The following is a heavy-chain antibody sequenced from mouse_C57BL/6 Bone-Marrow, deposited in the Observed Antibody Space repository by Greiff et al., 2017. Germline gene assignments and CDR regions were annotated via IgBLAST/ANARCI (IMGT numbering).Heavy chain of an antibody. V-gene: IGHV1-15*01. CDR1: GYTFTDYE. D-gene: IGHD1-1*01. CDR3: TRGPVVATNFDY. CDR2: IDPETGGT. J-gene: IGHJ2*01. Sequence: QVQLQQSGAELVRPGASVTLSCKASGYTFTDYEMHWVKQTPVHGLEWIGAIDPETGGTAYNQTFKGKAILTADKSSSTAYMELRSLTSEDSAVYYCTRGPVVATNFDYWGQGTTLTVSS.